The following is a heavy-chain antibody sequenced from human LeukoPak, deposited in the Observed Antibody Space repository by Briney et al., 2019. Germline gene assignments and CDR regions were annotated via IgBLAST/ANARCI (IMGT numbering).Heavy chain of an antibody. V-gene: IGHV4-4*02. J-gene: IGHJ6*02. CDR1: GGSISSSNW. Sequence: PSETLSLTCAVSGGSISSSNWWSWVRQPPGKGLEWIGEIYHSGSTNYNPSLKSRVTISVDKSKNQFSLKLSSVTAADTAVYYCARGSVGGSSWYLTYYYYYYGMDVWGQGITVTVSS. CDR2: IYHSGST. CDR3: ARGSVGGSSWYLTYYYYYYGMDV. D-gene: IGHD6-13*01.